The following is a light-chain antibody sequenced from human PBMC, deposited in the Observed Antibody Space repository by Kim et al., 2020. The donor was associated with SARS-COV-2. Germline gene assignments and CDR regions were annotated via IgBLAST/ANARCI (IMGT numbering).Light chain of an antibody. CDR2: DAS. CDR3: QQRSNWREIT. Sequence: ENVLTQSPGTLSLSPGERATLSCRASQRVSSSYLAWYQQKPGQAPRLLIYDASNRATGIPARFSGSGSGTDFTLTISSLEPEDFAVYYCQQRSNWREITFGQGTRLEIK. V-gene: IGKV3-11*01. CDR1: QRVSSSY. J-gene: IGKJ5*01.